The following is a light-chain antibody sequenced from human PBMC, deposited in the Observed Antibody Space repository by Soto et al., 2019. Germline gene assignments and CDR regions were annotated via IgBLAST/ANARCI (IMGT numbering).Light chain of an antibody. CDR1: SSDVGGYNY. V-gene: IGLV2-14*01. CDR2: EVI. J-gene: IGLJ1*01. Sequence: QPVLTQPASVSGSPGQSITISCTGTSSDVGGYNYVSWYQQHPGKAPKLIICEVINRPSGVSNRFSGSKSGNTASLTISGLQAEDEADYYCSSYTSRSTLVFGTGTKLTVL. CDR3: SSYTSRSTLV.